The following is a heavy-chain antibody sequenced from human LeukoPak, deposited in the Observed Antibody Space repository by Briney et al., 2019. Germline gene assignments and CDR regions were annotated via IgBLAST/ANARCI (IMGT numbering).Heavy chain of an antibody. CDR3: ARADGSGSFYGMDV. CDR1: GYTFTDYC. D-gene: IGHD3-10*01. V-gene: IGHV1-2*04. J-gene: IGHJ6*02. Sequence: GASVKVSCKASGYTFTDYCMHWVRQAPGQGLEWMGWINPNSGGTNYAQKFQGWVTMTRDTSISTAYMELSRLRSDDTAVYYCARADGSGSFYGMDVWGQGTTVTVSS. CDR2: INPNSGGT.